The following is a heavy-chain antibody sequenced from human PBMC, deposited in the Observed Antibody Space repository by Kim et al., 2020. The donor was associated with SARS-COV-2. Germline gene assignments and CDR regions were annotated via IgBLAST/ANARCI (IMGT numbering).Heavy chain of an antibody. J-gene: IGHJ6*02. CDR2: IIPILGIA. D-gene: IGHD3-10*01. V-gene: IGHV1-69*04. Sequence: SVKVSCKASGGTFSSYAISWVRQAPGQGLEWMGRIIPILGIANYAQKFQGRVTITADKSTSTAYMELSSLRSEDTAVYYCAREGTRSEGYYGMDVWGQGTTVTVSS. CDR1: GGTFSSYA. CDR3: AREGTRSEGYYGMDV.